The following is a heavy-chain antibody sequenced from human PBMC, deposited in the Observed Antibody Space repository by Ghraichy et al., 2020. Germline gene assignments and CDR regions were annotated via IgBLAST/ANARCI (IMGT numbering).Heavy chain of an antibody. D-gene: IGHD3-22*01. V-gene: IGHV4-59*01. CDR1: GGSISSYY. CDR2: IYYSGST. J-gene: IGHJ6*02. CDR3: ARGDHYYDSSGYYPYYYCGMDV. Sequence: SETLSLTCTVSGGSISSYYWSWIRQPPGKGLEWIGYIYYSGSTNYNPSLKSRVTISVDTSKNQFSLKLSSVTAADTAVYYCARGDHYYDSSGYYPYYYCGMDVWGQGTTVTVSS.